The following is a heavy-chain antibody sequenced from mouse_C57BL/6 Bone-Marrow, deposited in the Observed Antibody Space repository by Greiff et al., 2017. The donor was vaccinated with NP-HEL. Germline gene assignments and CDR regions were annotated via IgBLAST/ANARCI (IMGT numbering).Heavy chain of an antibody. J-gene: IGHJ4*01. CDR1: GYTFTSYW. V-gene: IGHV1-59*01. CDR3: ARRIYYYYAMDY. Sequence: VQLQQSGAELVRPGTSVKLSCKASGYTFTSYWMHWVKQRPGQGLEWIGVIDPSDSYTNYNQKFKGKATLTVDTSSSTAYMQLSSLTSEDSAVYYCARRIYYYYAMDYWGQGTSVTVSS. CDR2: IDPSDSYT. D-gene: IGHD2-1*01.